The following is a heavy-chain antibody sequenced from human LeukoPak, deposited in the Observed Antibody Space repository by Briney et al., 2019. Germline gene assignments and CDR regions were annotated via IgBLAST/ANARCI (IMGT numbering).Heavy chain of an antibody. V-gene: IGHV1-69*04. CDR3: ARDRETYYDILTGYYDPNWFDP. J-gene: IGHJ5*02. D-gene: IGHD3-9*01. CDR1: GGTFSSYA. CDR2: IIPILGIA. Sequence: SVKVSCKASGGTFSSYAISWVRQAPGQGLEWMGRIIPILGIANYAQKFQGRVTITADKSTSTAYMELSSLRSEDTAVYYCARDRETYYDILTGYYDPNWFDPWGQGTLVTVSS.